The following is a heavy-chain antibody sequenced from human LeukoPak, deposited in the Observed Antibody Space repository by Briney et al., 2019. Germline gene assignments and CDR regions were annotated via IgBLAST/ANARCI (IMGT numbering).Heavy chain of an antibody. CDR1: GYTFTSYW. CDR2: IYPGDSDT. J-gene: IGHJ3*02. V-gene: IGHV5-51*01. CDR3: AISMSATYYYDSSGYFYDAFDI. D-gene: IGHD3-22*01. Sequence: GESLKISCKGSGYTFTSYWIGWGRQMPGKGLEWVGIIYPGDSDTRYSPSFQGQVTISADKSISTAYLQWSSLKASDTAMSYCAISMSATYYYDSSGYFYDAFDIWGQGRMVTVSS.